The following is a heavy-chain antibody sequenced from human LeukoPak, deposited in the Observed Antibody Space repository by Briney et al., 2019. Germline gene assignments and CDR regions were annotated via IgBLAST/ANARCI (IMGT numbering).Heavy chain of an antibody. CDR2: IYPGDSDT. V-gene: IGHV5-51*01. D-gene: IGHD2-15*01. J-gene: IGHJ4*02. Sequence: GESLKISCKGSGYSFTSYWIGWVRQMPGKGLEWMGIIYPGDSDTRYSPSFQGQVTISADKSISTAYLQWSSLKASDTAMYYCARLQYCSGGSCYLGYWGQGTLVTVSS. CDR1: GYSFTSYW. CDR3: ARLQYCSGGSCYLGY.